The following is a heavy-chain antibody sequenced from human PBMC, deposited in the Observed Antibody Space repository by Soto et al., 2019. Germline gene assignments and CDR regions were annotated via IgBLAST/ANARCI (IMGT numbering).Heavy chain of an antibody. CDR1: GYIFTDYY. CDR3: ARKLELRGSYYYYYDMDV. Sequence: ASVKVSCKASGYIFTDYYMHWVRQAPGQGLEWMGWINPNSGGTNYAQKFQGRVTMTRDTSISTAYMELSRLRSDDTAVYYCARKLELRGSYYYYYDMDVWGQGTTVTVSS. J-gene: IGHJ6*02. CDR2: INPNSGGT. V-gene: IGHV1-2*02. D-gene: IGHD1-7*01.